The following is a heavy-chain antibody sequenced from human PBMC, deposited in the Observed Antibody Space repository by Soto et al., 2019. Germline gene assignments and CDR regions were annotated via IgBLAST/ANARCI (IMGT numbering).Heavy chain of an antibody. Sequence: QITLKESGPTLVKPTQTLTLTCTFSGFSLSTSVVGVGWIRQPPGKALEWLALMYWNDDKRYSPSLKSRLTITKDTSKNQVVLTMTNMDPVDTATYYCAHTDIAVAGYWYFDLWGRGTLVTVSS. V-gene: IGHV2-5*01. D-gene: IGHD6-19*01. J-gene: IGHJ2*01. CDR3: AHTDIAVAGYWYFDL. CDR2: MYWNDDK. CDR1: GFSLSTSVVG.